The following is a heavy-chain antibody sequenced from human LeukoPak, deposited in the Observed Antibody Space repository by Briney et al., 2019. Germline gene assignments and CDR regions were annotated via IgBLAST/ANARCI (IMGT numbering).Heavy chain of an antibody. V-gene: IGHV3-48*03. CDR3: ARGDTSGWSDY. Sequence: PGGSLRLSCAASGFTFSSYGMNWVRQAPGKGLEWVSYIRSSCSTIYYADSVKGRFTISRGNAKNSLYLQMKGLRAEDPAVYYCARGDTSGWSDYSGQGTPVTVSS. J-gene: IGHJ4*02. CDR2: IRSSCSTI. CDR1: GFTFSSYG. D-gene: IGHD6-19*01.